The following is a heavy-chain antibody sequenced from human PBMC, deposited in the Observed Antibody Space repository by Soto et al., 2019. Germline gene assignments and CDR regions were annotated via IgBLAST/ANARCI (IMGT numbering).Heavy chain of an antibody. Sequence: PSETLSLTCTVSGGSISSYYWSWIRQPPGKGPEWIGYIYYSGSTNYNPSLKSRVTISVDTSKNQFSLKLSSVTAADTAVYYCASLTRGGSYWGQGTLVTVSS. J-gene: IGHJ4*02. CDR3: ASLTRGGSY. D-gene: IGHD2-15*01. CDR1: GGSISSYY. CDR2: IYYSGST. V-gene: IGHV4-59*01.